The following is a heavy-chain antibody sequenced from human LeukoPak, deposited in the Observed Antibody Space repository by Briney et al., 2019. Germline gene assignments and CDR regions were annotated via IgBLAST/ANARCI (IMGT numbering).Heavy chain of an antibody. Sequence: ASVKVSCKTSGDTFTGYYMHWVRQAPGQGLEWMGRINPNSGGTNYAQKFQGRVTMTRDTSISTAHMELSRLRSDDTAVFYCARRPPYCSGGSCYSGAGGPSGYWGQGTLVTVSS. V-gene: IGHV1-2*06. CDR3: ARRPPYCSGGSCYSGAGGPSGY. J-gene: IGHJ4*02. D-gene: IGHD2-15*01. CDR1: GDTFTGYY. CDR2: INPNSGGT.